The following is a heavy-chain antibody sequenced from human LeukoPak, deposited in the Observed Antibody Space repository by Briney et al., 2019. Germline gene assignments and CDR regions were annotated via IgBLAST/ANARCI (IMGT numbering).Heavy chain of an antibody. Sequence: GGSLRLSCAASGFTFSSYAMSWVRQAPGKGLEWVSAISGSGGSTYCADSVKGRFTISRDNSKNTLYLQMNSLRAEDTAVYYCAKDPGLIVVEPAAGSYFDYWGQGTLVTVSS. CDR1: GFTFSSYA. D-gene: IGHD2-2*01. CDR2: ISGSGGST. J-gene: IGHJ4*02. V-gene: IGHV3-23*01. CDR3: AKDPGLIVVEPAAGSYFDY.